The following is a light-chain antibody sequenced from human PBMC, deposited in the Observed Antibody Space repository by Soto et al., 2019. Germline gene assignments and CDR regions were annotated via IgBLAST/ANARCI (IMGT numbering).Light chain of an antibody. Sequence: EIVMTQSPVTLSVSPGERATLSCRASQSVSSNLAWYQQKPGQAPSLLIYGAFSRATGIPARFSGTGSGTEFTLTISSLQSEDFALYYWHQYNDWPLTFGQGTKVDIK. CDR3: HQYNDWPLT. J-gene: IGKJ1*01. V-gene: IGKV3-15*01. CDR1: QSVSSN. CDR2: GAF.